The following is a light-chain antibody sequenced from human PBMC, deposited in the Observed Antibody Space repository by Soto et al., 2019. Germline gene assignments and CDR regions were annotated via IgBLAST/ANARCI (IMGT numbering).Light chain of an antibody. CDR2: DAS. V-gene: IGKV3-20*01. CDR3: QQYAGSPRT. Sequence: EIVLTQSPGTLSLSPGERATLSCRASQSISSNYLAWYQQTPGQAPRLLIYDASSRAAGIPDRFSGGGSGTDFTLTISRLEPEDFGVYYCQQYAGSPRTFGQGTKVEVK. CDR1: QSISSNY. J-gene: IGKJ1*01.